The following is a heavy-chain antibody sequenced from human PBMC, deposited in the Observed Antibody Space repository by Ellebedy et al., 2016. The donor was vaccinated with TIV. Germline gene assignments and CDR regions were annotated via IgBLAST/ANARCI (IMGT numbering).Heavy chain of an antibody. J-gene: IGHJ4*02. CDR3: RQGHYADY. V-gene: IGHV3-23*01. CDR2: ISAGSDTT. CDR1: GFSFNTFF. Sequence: GGSLRLXXAASGFSFNTFFMSWVRHSPWRRLEWVSTISAGSDTTRFADSVKGRFTISRDNSKNTVYLRMNDLRAEDTAVYYCRQGHYADYWGQGTLVTVSS.